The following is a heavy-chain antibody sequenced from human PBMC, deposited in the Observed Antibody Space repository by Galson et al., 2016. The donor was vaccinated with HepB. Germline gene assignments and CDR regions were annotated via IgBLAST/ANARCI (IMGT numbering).Heavy chain of an antibody. V-gene: IGHV1-18*04. Sequence: SVKVSCKASGYTFINYGLSWVRQAPGQGLEWMGWISADIGHTKYSQKLQDRVTMTTDTSTSTAYMELRSLRSDDTAVYYCSRESLECSGGNCYSPLVDYWGQGTLVTVSS. D-gene: IGHD2-15*01. CDR3: SRESLECSGGNCYSPLVDY. CDR1: GYTFINYG. J-gene: IGHJ4*02. CDR2: ISADIGHT.